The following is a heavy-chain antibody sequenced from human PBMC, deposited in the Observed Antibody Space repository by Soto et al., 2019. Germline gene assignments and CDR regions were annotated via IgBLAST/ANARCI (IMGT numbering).Heavy chain of an antibody. CDR1: GYMFTGYF. V-gene: IGHV1-2*02. CDR3: ARDEAVTGTGFDP. D-gene: IGHD6-13*01. CDR2: IIPNSGDT. J-gene: IGHJ5*01. Sequence: GASVKVSCKASGYMFTGYFIHWLRQAPGQGLEWMGWIIPNSGDTNLAQRFQGRATMTRDTSINTAYMELHSLTSDDTAVYYCARDEAVTGTGFDPWGQGTLVTVSS.